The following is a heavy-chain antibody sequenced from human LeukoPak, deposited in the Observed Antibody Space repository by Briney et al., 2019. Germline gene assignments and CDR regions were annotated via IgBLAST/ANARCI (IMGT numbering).Heavy chain of an antibody. CDR1: GYTFTSYG. Sequence: ASVKVSCKASGYTFTSYGISWVRQAPGQGLEWMGWISAYNGNTNYAQKLQGRVAMTTDTSTSTAYMELRSLRSDDTAVYYCARRGDYDILTGYSNYYYGMDVWGQGTTVTVSS. V-gene: IGHV1-18*01. D-gene: IGHD3-9*01. CDR2: ISAYNGNT. J-gene: IGHJ6*02. CDR3: ARRGDYDILTGYSNYYYGMDV.